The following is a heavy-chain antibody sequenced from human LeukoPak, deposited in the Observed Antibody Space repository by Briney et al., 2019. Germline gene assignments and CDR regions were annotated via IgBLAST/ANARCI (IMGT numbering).Heavy chain of an antibody. Sequence: GGSLRLSCAASGFTFSRFYMNWVRQAPGKGLEWVSSISSSSSYAYYADSVKGRFTISRDNAKNSLYLQMNSLRAEDTAVYYCARDLRFSVIIEPKAKYDISIWGQGTLVTVSS. CDR1: GFTFSRFY. V-gene: IGHV3-21*01. D-gene: IGHD3-9*01. CDR3: ARDLRFSVIIEPKAKYDISI. J-gene: IGHJ4*02. CDR2: ISSSSSYA.